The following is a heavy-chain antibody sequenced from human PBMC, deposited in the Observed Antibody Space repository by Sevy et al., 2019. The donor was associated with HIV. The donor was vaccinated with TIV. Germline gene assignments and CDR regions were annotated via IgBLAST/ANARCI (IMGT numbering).Heavy chain of an antibody. Sequence: GGSLRLSCVASGFTFRSFSMHWVRQAPGKGLEWVAAIWYDGRTERYADSVQVRFTISRDNSKKTLYLQMNSLRDEDTPIYYVARDAARVIVPTAGFDSWGQGTLVTVSS. CDR1: GFTFRSFS. V-gene: IGHV3-33*01. CDR3: ARDAARVIVPTAGFDS. J-gene: IGHJ5*01. D-gene: IGHD1-1*01. CDR2: IWYDGRTE.